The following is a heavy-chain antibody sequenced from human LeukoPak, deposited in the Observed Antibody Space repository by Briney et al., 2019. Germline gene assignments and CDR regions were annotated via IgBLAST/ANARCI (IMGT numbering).Heavy chain of an antibody. J-gene: IGHJ5*02. D-gene: IGHD3-10*01. Sequence: SETLSLTCAVYGGSFSGYYWSWIRQPPGKGLEWIGEINHSGSTNYNPSLKSRVTISVDTSKNQFSLKLSSVTAADTAVYYCARSARYYGSGSYYNGGWFDPWGQGTLVTVSS. CDR3: ARSARYYGSGSYYNGGWFDP. V-gene: IGHV4-34*01. CDR2: INHSGST. CDR1: GGSFSGYY.